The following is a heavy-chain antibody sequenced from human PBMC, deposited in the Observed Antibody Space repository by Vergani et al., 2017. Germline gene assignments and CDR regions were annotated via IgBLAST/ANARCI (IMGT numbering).Heavy chain of an antibody. CDR1: GYSFTSYW. V-gene: IGHV5-51*01. Sequence: EVQLVQSGAEVKKPGESLKISCKGSGYSFTSYWIGWVRQMPGKGLEWMGIIYPGDSDTRYSPSFQGQVTISADKSISTSYLQWSSLKASDTAMYYCARHLAGGIAVAGTTPYYCGMDVWGQGTTVTVSS. J-gene: IGHJ6*02. D-gene: IGHD6-19*01. CDR3: ARHLAGGIAVAGTTPYYCGMDV. CDR2: IYPGDSDT.